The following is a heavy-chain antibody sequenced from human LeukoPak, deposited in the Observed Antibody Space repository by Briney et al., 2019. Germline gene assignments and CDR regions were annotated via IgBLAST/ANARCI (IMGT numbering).Heavy chain of an antibody. CDR3: ASGGFCSGTYYFDF. D-gene: IGHD6-25*01. CDR1: GYTFTGYY. Sequence: ASVKVSCTASGYTFTGYYLQWVRQAPGHGLEWMGRINPNTGGTNYVQKFQSRDTMTRDTSLSTPYMELRRLRSDDTAVCYSASGGFCSGTYYFDFWGQGTLVTVSS. J-gene: IGHJ4*02. V-gene: IGHV1-2*06. CDR2: INPNTGGT.